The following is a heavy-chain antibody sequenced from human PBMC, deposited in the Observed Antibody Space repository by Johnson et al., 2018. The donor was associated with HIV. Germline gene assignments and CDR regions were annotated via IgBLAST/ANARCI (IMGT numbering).Heavy chain of an antibody. V-gene: IGHV3-9*01. Sequence: VQLVESGGGLVQPGRSLRLSCAASGFTFDDYAMHWVRQAPGKGLEWVSGISWNSGSIGYADAVTGRFTISRDNSKNTLYLQMNSLRAEDTAVYYCAKDQWSSSWTNDAFDIWGQGTMVTVSA. CDR1: GFTFDDYA. D-gene: IGHD6-13*01. J-gene: IGHJ3*02. CDR2: ISWNSGSI. CDR3: AKDQWSSSWTNDAFDI.